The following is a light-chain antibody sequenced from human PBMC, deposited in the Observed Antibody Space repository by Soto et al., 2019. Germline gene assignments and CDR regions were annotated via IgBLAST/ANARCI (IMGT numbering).Light chain of an antibody. V-gene: IGKV2-28*01. CDR1: QSLLQSNGYNY. CDR2: FGS. Sequence: DIVMTQSPLSLPVTPGEPASISCNSSQSLLQSNGYNYLAWYLQKPGQSPQLLIYFGSYRASGVPDRFSGSGSGTDFTLKIRRVEAEDVAIYYCMQAQQTPPTFGQGTKVEIK. CDR3: MQAQQTPPT. J-gene: IGKJ1*01.